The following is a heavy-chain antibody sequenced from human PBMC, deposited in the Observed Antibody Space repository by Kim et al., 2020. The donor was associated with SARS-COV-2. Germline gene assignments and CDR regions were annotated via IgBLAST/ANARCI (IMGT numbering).Heavy chain of an antibody. Sequence: GRFIISRDNAKNSLYLQMNSLRAEDTAVYYCARGRSSVCRGGTCYSDGFDFWGQGTMVTVSS. D-gene: IGHD2-15*01. V-gene: IGHV3-11*04. J-gene: IGHJ3*01. CDR3: ARGRSSVCRGGTCYSDGFDF.